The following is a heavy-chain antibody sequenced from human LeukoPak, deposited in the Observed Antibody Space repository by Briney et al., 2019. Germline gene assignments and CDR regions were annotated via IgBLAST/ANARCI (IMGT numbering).Heavy chain of an antibody. D-gene: IGHD6-19*01. Sequence: SETLSLTCTVSGGSISSYYWSWIRQPPGKGLEWIGYIYYSGSTNYNPSLKSRVTISVDTSKNQFSLKPSSVTAADTAVYYCARQLGGGWYYDYWGQGTLVTVSS. CDR2: IYYSGST. CDR1: GGSISSYY. V-gene: IGHV4-59*08. CDR3: ARQLGGGWYYDY. J-gene: IGHJ4*02.